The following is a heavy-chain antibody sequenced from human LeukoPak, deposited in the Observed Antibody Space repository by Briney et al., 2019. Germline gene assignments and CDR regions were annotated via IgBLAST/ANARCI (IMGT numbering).Heavy chain of an antibody. CDR1: GLTFSSYA. CDR2: ISGSGGGT. V-gene: IGHV3-23*01. CDR3: AKVGKQWLVRDL. Sequence: GGSLRLSCATSGLTFSSYAMTWVRQAPGKGLEWVSGISGSGGGTDYADSVKGRFTISRDNSKNTLYLQMNSLRAEDTAVYYRAKVGKQWLVRDLWGQGTLVTVSS. J-gene: IGHJ4*02. D-gene: IGHD6-19*01.